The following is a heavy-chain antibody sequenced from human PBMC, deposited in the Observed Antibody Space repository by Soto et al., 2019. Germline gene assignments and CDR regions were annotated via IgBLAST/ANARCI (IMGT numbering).Heavy chain of an antibody. CDR1: GFPFGNYA. CDR3: AKDLYNSLSEADH. CDR2: ISGSGDNT. D-gene: IGHD3-22*01. Sequence: GGSLRLSCAASGFPFGNYAMSWVRQAPGKGLEWVSGISGSGDNTKYADSVKGRFTISRDNSKNTLYLQMNGLRAEDTAVYYCAKDLYNSLSEADHWGQGTLVTVSS. V-gene: IGHV3-23*01. J-gene: IGHJ4*02.